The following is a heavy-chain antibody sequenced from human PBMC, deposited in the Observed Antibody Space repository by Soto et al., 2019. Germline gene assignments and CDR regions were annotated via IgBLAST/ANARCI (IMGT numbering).Heavy chain of an antibody. CDR1: GGTCNRET. CDR2: IIPLLDLA. D-gene: IGHD2-15*01. J-gene: IGHJ6*04. Sequence: QAQLVQSGAEVKKPGSSVTVSCKASGGTCNRETFSWVRQAPGQGLQWMGRIIPLLDLADYAQKIEGRVTITADTATTTAYLDLSVLVSDDTAVYYCARGGKRGGDLDVRGKGTPVIVSS. CDR3: ARGGKRGGDLDV. V-gene: IGHV1-69*02.